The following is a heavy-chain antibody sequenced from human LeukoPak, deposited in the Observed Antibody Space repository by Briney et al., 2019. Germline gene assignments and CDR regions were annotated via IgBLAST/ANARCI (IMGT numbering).Heavy chain of an antibody. Sequence: GGSLSLSCAASGFTFSSYAMSWVRQATGKGLEWVSAISGSGGSTYYADSVKGRFTISRDNSKNTLYLQMNSLRAEDRAVYYWASGYIGYDWGQGTLVTVSS. CDR3: ASGYIGYD. CDR1: GFTFSSYA. V-gene: IGHV3-23*01. CDR2: ISGSGGST. J-gene: IGHJ4*02. D-gene: IGHD5-12*01.